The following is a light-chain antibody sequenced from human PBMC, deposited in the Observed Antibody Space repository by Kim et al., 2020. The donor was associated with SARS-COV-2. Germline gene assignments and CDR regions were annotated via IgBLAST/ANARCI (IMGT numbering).Light chain of an antibody. Sequence: ASVGDRVTITCRASQNISTYLNWYQQKPGKAPKLLIYAASTLQSGVPSSFSGGGSGTDFTLTISSLQPVDFATYHCQQSYSTFVTFGGGTKVDIK. CDR1: QNISTY. V-gene: IGKV1-39*01. CDR3: QQSYSTFVT. J-gene: IGKJ4*01. CDR2: AAS.